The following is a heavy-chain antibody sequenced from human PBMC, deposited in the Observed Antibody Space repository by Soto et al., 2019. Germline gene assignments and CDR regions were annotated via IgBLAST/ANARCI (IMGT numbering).Heavy chain of an antibody. J-gene: IGHJ4*02. Sequence: QVQLVQSGAEVKKPGSSVKVSCKASGGTFSSYTISWVRQAPGQGLEWMGRIIPILGIANYAQKFQGIVTISEDKSTRTDYMELSSLRSEDTAAYYCARRYCESASCYWAYRGRGTLDTVGS. CDR1: GGTFSSYT. CDR2: IIPILGIA. V-gene: IGHV1-69*02. CDR3: ARRYCESASCYWAY. D-gene: IGHD2-2*01.